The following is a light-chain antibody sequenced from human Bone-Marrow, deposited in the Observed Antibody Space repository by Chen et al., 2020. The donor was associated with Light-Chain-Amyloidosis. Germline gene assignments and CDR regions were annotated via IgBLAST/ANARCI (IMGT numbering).Light chain of an antibody. CDR2: RNN. Sequence: QSVLTQPPSASGTPGQRVTISCSGSSSNIGSNYVYWYQQLPGTAPKLLIYRNNQRPSGVPERFAGSESGTSASLAIGGLRSEDEADYYCAAWDDSLSGRVFGGGTKLTVL. CDR1: SSNIGSNY. CDR3: AAWDDSLSGRV. V-gene: IGLV1-47*01. J-gene: IGLJ3*02.